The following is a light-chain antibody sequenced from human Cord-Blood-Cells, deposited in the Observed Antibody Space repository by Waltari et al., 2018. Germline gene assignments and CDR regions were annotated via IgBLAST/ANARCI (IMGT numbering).Light chain of an antibody. Sequence: SSELTQDPAVSVALGQPVRITCPGDSLRSYYASWYQQKPGPAPVLVIYGKNNRPSGIPDRFSGSSSGNTASLTITGAQAEDEADYYCNSRDSSGNHYVFGTGTKVTVL. V-gene: IGLV3-19*01. J-gene: IGLJ1*01. CDR2: GKN. CDR3: NSRDSSGNHYV. CDR1: SLRSYY.